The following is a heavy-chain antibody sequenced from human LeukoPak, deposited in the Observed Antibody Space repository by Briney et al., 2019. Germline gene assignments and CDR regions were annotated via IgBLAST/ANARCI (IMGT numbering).Heavy chain of an antibody. CDR1: GGTFSSYA. D-gene: IGHD6-19*01. V-gene: IGHV1-69*13. Sequence: ASVKVSCKASGGTFSSYAISWVRQAPGQGLEWMGGIIPIFGTANYAQKFQGRVTITADESTSTAYMELSSLRSEDTAVYYCAREDSSGWYLNWFDPRGQGTLVTVSS. CDR3: AREDSSGWYLNWFDP. J-gene: IGHJ5*02. CDR2: IIPIFGTA.